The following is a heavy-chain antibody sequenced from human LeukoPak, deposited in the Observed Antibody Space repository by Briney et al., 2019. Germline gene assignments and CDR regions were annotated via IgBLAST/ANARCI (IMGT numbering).Heavy chain of an antibody. D-gene: IGHD2-2*01. Sequence: SVKVSCKASGGTFSSYAISWVRQAPGQGLEWMGGIIPIFGTANYAQKFQGRVTITADESTSTAYMELSSLRSEDTAVYYCARHGFLKVPAAIGGPVDYWGQGTLVTVSS. CDR3: ARHGFLKVPAAIGGPVDY. CDR2: IIPIFGTA. V-gene: IGHV1-69*13. J-gene: IGHJ4*02. CDR1: GGTFSSYA.